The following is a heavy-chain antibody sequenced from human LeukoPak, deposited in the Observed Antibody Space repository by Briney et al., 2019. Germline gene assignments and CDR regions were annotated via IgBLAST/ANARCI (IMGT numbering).Heavy chain of an antibody. Sequence: GGSLRLSCATSAFSVTSNYMSWVRQAPGKGLDWVSLISDSGDPTYYADSVKGRFTISRDNSKNTLFLQMSSLRAEDTAVYYCAKEMVRGVIIDWGQGTLVTVSS. V-gene: IGHV3-23*01. CDR1: AFSVTSNY. CDR2: ISDSGDPT. D-gene: IGHD3-10*01. J-gene: IGHJ4*02. CDR3: AKEMVRGVIID.